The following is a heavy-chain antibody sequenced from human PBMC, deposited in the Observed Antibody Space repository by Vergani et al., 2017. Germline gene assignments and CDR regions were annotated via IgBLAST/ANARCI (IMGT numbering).Heavy chain of an antibody. V-gene: IGHV4-4*03. CDR3: AISTSGSYWGGYYYYGMDV. D-gene: IGHD1-26*01. J-gene: IGHJ6*02. Sequence: QVQLQESGPGLVKPPGTLSLTCAVSGGSISSSNWWSWVRQPPGKGLEWIGEIYHSGSTNYNPSLKSRVTISVDKSKNQFSLKLSSVTAADTAVCYCAISTSGSYWGGYYYYGMDVWGQGTTVTVSS. CDR1: GGSISSSNW. CDR2: IYHSGST.